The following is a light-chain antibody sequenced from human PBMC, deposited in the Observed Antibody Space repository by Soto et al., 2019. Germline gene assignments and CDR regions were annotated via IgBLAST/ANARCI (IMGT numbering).Light chain of an antibody. CDR2: AAY. CDR1: QSITSY. CDR3: QQSYTTPWT. J-gene: IGKJ1*01. Sequence: DIQMTKSPSSLSASVGDRVTITCRASQSITSYLDWYQQKPGKAPQLLIYAAYSLQSGVPSRFSGSGSGTDFTLTISSLQPEDFATYFSQQSYTTPWTFGQGTKVEVK. V-gene: IGKV1-39*01.